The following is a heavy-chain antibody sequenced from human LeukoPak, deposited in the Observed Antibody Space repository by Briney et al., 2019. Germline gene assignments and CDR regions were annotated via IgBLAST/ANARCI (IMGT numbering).Heavy chain of an antibody. CDR1: GFTFSSYW. CDR2: INGDGRNI. Sequence: GGSLRLSCAASGFTFSSYWMHWVRQDPRKGLVWVSRINGDGRNINYADSVRGRFTISRDNAKNSLYLQMNSLRAEDTAVYYCARGSSGYDLGYFGYWGQGTLVTVSS. J-gene: IGHJ4*02. CDR3: ARGSSGYDLGYFGY. V-gene: IGHV3-74*01. D-gene: IGHD5-12*01.